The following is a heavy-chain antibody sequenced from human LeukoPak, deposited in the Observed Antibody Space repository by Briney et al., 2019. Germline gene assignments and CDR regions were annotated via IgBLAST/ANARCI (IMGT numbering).Heavy chain of an antibody. V-gene: IGHV3-21*06. CDR3: ARGRAAAGLVFTRGTDY. Sequence: GGSLRLSCTASGFTFSSYSMNWVRQAPGKGLEWVSSISSSSSYIYYADSVKGRFTISRDNAKNSLYLQMNSLRAEDTAVYYCARGRAAAGLVFTRGTDYWGQGTLVTVSS. CDR2: ISSSSSYI. J-gene: IGHJ4*02. CDR1: GFTFSSYS. D-gene: IGHD6-13*01.